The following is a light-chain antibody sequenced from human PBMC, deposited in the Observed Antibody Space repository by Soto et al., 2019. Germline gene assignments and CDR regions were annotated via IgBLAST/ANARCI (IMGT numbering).Light chain of an antibody. V-gene: IGKV1-33*01. CDR2: DAS. J-gene: IGKJ4*01. CDR3: QQHDNLPLT. Sequence: DVQMTQSPSALSESVGDRVTITCQASQDIRNYLNWYQQKPGKAPKLLIYDASNLETGVPSRFSGSRSGTNFTLTISSLQTEDIATYYCQQHDNLPLTFGGGTQVDIK. CDR1: QDIRNY.